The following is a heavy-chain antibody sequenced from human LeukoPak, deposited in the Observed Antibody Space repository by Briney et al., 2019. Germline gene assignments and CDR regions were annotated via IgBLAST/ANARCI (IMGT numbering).Heavy chain of an antibody. J-gene: IGHJ2*01. D-gene: IGHD3/OR15-3a*01. CDR3: ARDRDWGLYWYFDL. Sequence: NPSETLSLTCTVSGGSISNYFWNWIRQPAGKGLEWIGRIHTSGTTNYNPSLRSRITTSIDTSKSQFSLRLSSMTAADTAVYYCARDRDWGLYWYFDLWGRGTLVTVSS. CDR2: IHTSGTT. V-gene: IGHV4-4*07. CDR1: GGSISNYF.